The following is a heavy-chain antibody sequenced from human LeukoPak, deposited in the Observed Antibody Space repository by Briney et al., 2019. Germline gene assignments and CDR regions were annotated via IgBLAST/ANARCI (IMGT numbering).Heavy chain of an antibody. CDR2: MNPNSGNT. V-gene: IGHV1-8*03. Sequence: ASVNVSCKASGYTFTSYDINWVRQATGQGLEWMGWMNPNSGNTGYAQKFQGRVTITRNTSISTAYMELSSLRSEDTAVYYCARGVSGSYYGDDAFDIWGQGTMVTVSS. J-gene: IGHJ3*02. D-gene: IGHD1-26*01. CDR1: GYTFTSYD. CDR3: ARGVSGSYYGDDAFDI.